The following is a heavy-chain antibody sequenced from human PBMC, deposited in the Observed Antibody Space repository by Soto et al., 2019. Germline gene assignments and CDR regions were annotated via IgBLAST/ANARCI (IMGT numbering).Heavy chain of an antibody. V-gene: IGHV3-23*01. D-gene: IGHD6-13*01. J-gene: IGHJ4*02. CDR1: GFTFSSYA. CDR3: AKDLGEGIAAAAKYYFDY. CDR2: ISGSGGST. Sequence: EVQLLESVGGLVQPGGSLRLSCAASGFTFSSYAMSWVRQAPGKGLEWVSAISGSGGSTYYADSVKGRFTISRDNSKNTLYLQMNSLRAEDTAVYYCAKDLGEGIAAAAKYYFDYWGQGTLVTVSS.